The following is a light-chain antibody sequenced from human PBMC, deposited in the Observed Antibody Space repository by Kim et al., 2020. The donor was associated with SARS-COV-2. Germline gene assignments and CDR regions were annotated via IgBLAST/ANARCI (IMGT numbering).Light chain of an antibody. CDR2: AAS. J-gene: IGKJ4*01. CDR3: QQYDSNPLT. CDR1: QGISTW. Sequence: ASVGDRVTISCRASQGISTWLAWYQQKPDKAPKSLIFAASSLHSGVPSRFSGSGFGTDFTLTISSLQPEDFATYYCQQYDSNPLTFGGGTKVEIK. V-gene: IGKV1D-16*01.